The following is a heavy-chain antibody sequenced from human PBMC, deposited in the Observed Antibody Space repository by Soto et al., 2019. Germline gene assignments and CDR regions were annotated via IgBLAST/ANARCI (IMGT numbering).Heavy chain of an antibody. CDR2: INHSGST. CDR1: GGSFSGYY. V-gene: IGHV4-34*01. Sequence: QVQLQQWGAGLLKPSVTLSLTCAVYGGSFSGYYWSWIRQPPGKGLEWIGEINHSGSTNYNPSLKSRVTISVDTSKNQFSLKLSSVTAADTAVYYCARYDGSGTRGVDYWGQGTLVTVSS. J-gene: IGHJ4*02. CDR3: ARYDGSGTRGVDY. D-gene: IGHD3-10*01.